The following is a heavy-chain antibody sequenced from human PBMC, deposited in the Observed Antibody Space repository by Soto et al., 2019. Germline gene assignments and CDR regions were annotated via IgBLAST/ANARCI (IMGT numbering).Heavy chain of an antibody. CDR2: INHSGST. Sequence: SSETLSLTCAVYGGSFSGYYWSWIRQPPGKGLEWIGEINHSGSTNYNPSLKSRVTISVDTSKNQFSLKLSSVTAADTAVYYCARELGIIYYYYYMDVWGKGTTVTVSS. D-gene: IGHD7-27*01. CDR3: ARELGIIYYYYYMDV. J-gene: IGHJ6*03. CDR1: GGSFSGYY. V-gene: IGHV4-34*01.